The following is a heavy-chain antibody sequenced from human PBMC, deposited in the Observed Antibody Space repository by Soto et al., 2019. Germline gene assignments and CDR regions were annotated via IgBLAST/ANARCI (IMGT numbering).Heavy chain of an antibody. V-gene: IGHV3-53*04. D-gene: IGHD6-19*01. CDR2: IYSGGTT. Sequence: EVQLVESGGGLVQPGGSLRLSCAASGFTVSSNFMSCVRQAPGKGLEWVSVIYSGGTTYYADSVKGRFTISRHNSKNTLYLQMNSLRAEDTAVYYCARGAGYSSGWYDYWGQGTLVTVSS. J-gene: IGHJ4*02. CDR1: GFTVSSNF. CDR3: ARGAGYSSGWYDY.